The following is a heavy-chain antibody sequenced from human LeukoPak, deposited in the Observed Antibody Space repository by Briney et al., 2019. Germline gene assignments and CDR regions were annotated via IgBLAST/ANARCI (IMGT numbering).Heavy chain of an antibody. D-gene: IGHD3-10*01. CDR1: GFTFSSYA. V-gene: IGHV3-23*01. CDR3: AKERSPSYYGSGSYPDY. J-gene: IGHJ4*02. CDR2: ISGSGGST. Sequence: PGRSLRLSCAASGFTFSSYAMSWVRQAPGKGLEWVSAISGSGGSTYYADSVKGRFTISRDNSKNTLYLQMNSLRAEDTAVYYCAKERSPSYYGSGSYPDYWGQGTLVTVSS.